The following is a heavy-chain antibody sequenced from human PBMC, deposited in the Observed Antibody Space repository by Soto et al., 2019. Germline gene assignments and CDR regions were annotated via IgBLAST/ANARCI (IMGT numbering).Heavy chain of an antibody. CDR2: ISAYNGNT. J-gene: IGHJ3*02. Sequence: ASVKVSCKASGYTFTSYGISWVRQAPGQGLEWMGWISAYNGNTNYAQKLQGRVTMTTDTSTSTAYMELRSLRSDDTAVYYCARDLPPPAYYYDSSGPDPFYIWGQGTMVTVSS. CDR1: GYTFTSYG. CDR3: ARDLPPPAYYYDSSGPDPFYI. D-gene: IGHD3-22*01. V-gene: IGHV1-18*04.